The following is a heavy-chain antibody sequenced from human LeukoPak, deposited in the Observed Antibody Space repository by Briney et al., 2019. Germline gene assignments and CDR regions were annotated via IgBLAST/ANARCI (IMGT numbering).Heavy chain of an antibody. CDR2: IIPILGTA. D-gene: IGHD2-15*01. CDR1: GGXFRSNA. CDR3: ARGKGFVGHFDS. Sequence: ASVKXSCKAXGGXFRSNAISWVRQAPGQGPEWMGRIIPILGTAEYAEKFQGRATISAEKSTSTAYMELSSLKSEDTALYYCARGKGFVGHFDSWGQGTRVTVSS. V-gene: IGHV1-69*04. J-gene: IGHJ4*02.